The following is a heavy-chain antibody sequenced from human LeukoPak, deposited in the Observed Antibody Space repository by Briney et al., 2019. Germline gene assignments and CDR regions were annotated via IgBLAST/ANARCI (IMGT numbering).Heavy chain of an antibody. D-gene: IGHD3-22*01. CDR3: ARVSTMIVVVNGAFDI. CDR1: GGTFSSYA. CDR2: IIPIFGTA. Sequence: ASVKVSCKASGGTFSSYAISWVRQAPGRGLEWMGGIIPIFGTANYAQKFQGRVTITADESTSTAYMELSSLRSEDTAVYYCARVSTMIVVVNGAFDIWGQGTMVTVPS. V-gene: IGHV1-69*13. J-gene: IGHJ3*02.